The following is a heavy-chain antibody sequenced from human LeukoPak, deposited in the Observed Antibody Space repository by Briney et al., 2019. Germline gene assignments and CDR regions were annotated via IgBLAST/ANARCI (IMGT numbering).Heavy chain of an antibody. Sequence: GGSLRLSCAASGFTFSSYWMSWVRQAPGKGLEWVANINKDGGEKYYVDSVKGRFTISRDNAKNSLYLQMNSLRADDTAVYYCTADLRRTYRDSSDYLLSDSWGQGTLVTVSS. CDR1: GFTFSSYW. D-gene: IGHD3-22*01. CDR2: INKDGGEK. J-gene: IGHJ4*02. V-gene: IGHV3-7*03. CDR3: TADLRRTYRDSSDYLLSDS.